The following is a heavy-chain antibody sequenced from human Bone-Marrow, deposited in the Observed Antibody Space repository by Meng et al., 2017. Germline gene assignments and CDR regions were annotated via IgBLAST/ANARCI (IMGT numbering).Heavy chain of an antibody. CDR1: GGSISSSSYY. V-gene: IGHV4-39*07. CDR2: IYYSGST. J-gene: IGHJ5*02. D-gene: IGHD7-27*01. CDR3: ARGTGVLFRWFDP. Sequence: AGSLRLSCTVSGGSISSSSYYWSWIRQPPGKGLEWIGSIYYSGSTYYNPSLKSRVTISVDTSKNQFSLKLSSVTAADTDVYYCARGTGVLFRWFDPWGQGTLVTVSS.